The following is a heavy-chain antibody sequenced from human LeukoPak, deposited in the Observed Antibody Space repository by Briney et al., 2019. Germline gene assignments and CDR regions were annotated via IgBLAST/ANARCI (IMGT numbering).Heavy chain of an antibody. Sequence: SETLSLTCTVSGGSISSYYWSWIRQPPGKGLEWIGYIYYSGSTNYNPSLKSRVTISVDTSKNQFSLKLSSVTAADTAVYYCARGVDIVVGRLFDYWGQGTLVTVSS. CDR3: ARGVDIVVGRLFDY. D-gene: IGHD2-15*01. CDR1: GGSISSYY. J-gene: IGHJ4*02. CDR2: IYYSGST. V-gene: IGHV4-59*01.